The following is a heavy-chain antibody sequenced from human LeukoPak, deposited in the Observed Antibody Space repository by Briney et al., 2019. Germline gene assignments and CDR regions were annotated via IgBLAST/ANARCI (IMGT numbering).Heavy chain of an antibody. J-gene: IGHJ3*02. CDR1: GFTFDDYA. CDR2: ISWNSGSI. D-gene: IGHD2-15*01. CDR3: GKDFGGTGDDAFDI. Sequence: GRSLRLSCAASGFTFDDYAMHWVRQAPGKGLEWVSGISWNSGSIGYADSVKGRFTISRDNAKNSLYLQMNSLRAEDTALYYCGKDFGGTGDDAFDIWGQGTMVTVSS. V-gene: IGHV3-9*01.